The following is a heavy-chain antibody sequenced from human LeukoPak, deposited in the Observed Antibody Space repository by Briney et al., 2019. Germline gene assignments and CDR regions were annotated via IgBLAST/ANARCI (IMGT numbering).Heavy chain of an antibody. CDR1: GYTFTGYY. J-gene: IGHJ4*02. D-gene: IGHD3-3*01. Sequence: ASVKVSCKASGYTFTGYYMHWVRQAPGQGREWMGWINPNSGGTNYAQKFQGRVTMTRDTSISTAYMELSRLRSDDTAVYYCARDSQSVTIFGVVTPLGYWGQGTLVTVSS. V-gene: IGHV1-2*02. CDR2: INPNSGGT. CDR3: ARDSQSVTIFGVVTPLGY.